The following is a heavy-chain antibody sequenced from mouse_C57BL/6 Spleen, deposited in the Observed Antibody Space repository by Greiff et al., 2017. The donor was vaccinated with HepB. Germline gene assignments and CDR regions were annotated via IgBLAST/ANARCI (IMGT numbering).Heavy chain of an antibody. Sequence: EVQRVESGGGLVKPGGSLKLSCAASGFTFSSYAMSWVRQTPEKRLEWVATISDGGSYTYYPDNVKGRFTISRDNAKNNLYLQMSHLKSEDTAMYYCARGGYGSSWAMDYWGQGTSVTVSS. D-gene: IGHD1-1*01. V-gene: IGHV5-4*01. CDR1: GFTFSSYA. J-gene: IGHJ4*01. CDR3: ARGGYGSSWAMDY. CDR2: ISDGGSYT.